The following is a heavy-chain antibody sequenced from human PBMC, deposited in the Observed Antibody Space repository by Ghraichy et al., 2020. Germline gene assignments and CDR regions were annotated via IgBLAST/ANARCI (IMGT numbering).Heavy chain of an antibody. J-gene: IGHJ4*02. D-gene: IGHD3-22*01. CDR1: GFTFSDYY. Sequence: GESLNISCAASGFTFSDYYMSWIRQAPGKGLEWVSYISSSGSTIYYADSVKGRFTISRDNAQNSLYLQMNSLRAEDTAVYYCASADSERGDYWGQGTLVVVSS. V-gene: IGHV3-11*01. CDR3: ASADSERGDY. CDR2: ISSSGSTI.